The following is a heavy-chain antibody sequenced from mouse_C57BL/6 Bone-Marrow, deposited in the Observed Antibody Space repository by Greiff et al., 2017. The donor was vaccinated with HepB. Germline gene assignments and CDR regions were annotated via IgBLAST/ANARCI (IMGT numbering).Heavy chain of an antibody. D-gene: IGHD1-1*01. CDR2: ISSGSSTI. CDR3: ARRRTTVVATDYFDY. Sequence: EVMLVESGGGLVKPGGSLKLSCAASGFTFSDYGMHWVRQAPEKGLEWVAYISSGSSTIYYADTVKGRFTISRDNAKNTLFLQMTSLRSEDTAMYYCARRRTTVVATDYFDYWGQGTTLTVSS. CDR1: GFTFSDYG. V-gene: IGHV5-17*01. J-gene: IGHJ2*01.